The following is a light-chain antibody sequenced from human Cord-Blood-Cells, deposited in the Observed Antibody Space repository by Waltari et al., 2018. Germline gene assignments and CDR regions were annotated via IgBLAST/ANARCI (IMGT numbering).Light chain of an antibody. CDR1: QSVSSY. J-gene: IGKJ1*01. CDR3: QQRSNWPPWT. CDR2: DAS. Sequence: EIVLTQSPATLSLSPGERATLSCRASQSVSSYLAWYQQKPGQAPRLLIYDASNSATDIPARFSGSGSGTDFTLTISSLEPEDFAGYYCQQRSNWPPWTFGQGTKVEIK. V-gene: IGKV3-11*01.